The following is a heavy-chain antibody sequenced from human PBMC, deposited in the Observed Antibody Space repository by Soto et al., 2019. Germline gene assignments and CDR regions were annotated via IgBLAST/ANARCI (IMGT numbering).Heavy chain of an antibody. D-gene: IGHD3-10*01. Sequence: GGSLRLSCAASGFTFSSYSMNWVRQAPGKGLEWVSYISSSSSTIYYADSVKGRFTISRDNAKNSLYLQMNSLRAEDTAVYYCARARPPGFGEFFHYWGQGTLVTVSS. J-gene: IGHJ4*02. CDR2: ISSSSSTI. CDR1: GFTFSSYS. V-gene: IGHV3-48*01. CDR3: ARARPPGFGEFFHY.